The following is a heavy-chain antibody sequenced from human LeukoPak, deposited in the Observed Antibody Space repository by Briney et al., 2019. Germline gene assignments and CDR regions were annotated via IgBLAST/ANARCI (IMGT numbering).Heavy chain of an antibody. J-gene: IGHJ6*02. CDR1: GFTFSSYW. D-gene: IGHD2-15*01. V-gene: IGHV3-74*01. Sequence: GGSLRLSCAASGFTFSSYWMHWVRQAPGKGLVWVSRINSDGSSTSYADSVKGRFTISRDNAKNSLYLQMNSLRAEDTAVYYCARDRWELLSNSYHYCGLDVWGQGTTVTVSS. CDR3: ARDRWELLSNSYHYCGLDV. CDR2: INSDGSST.